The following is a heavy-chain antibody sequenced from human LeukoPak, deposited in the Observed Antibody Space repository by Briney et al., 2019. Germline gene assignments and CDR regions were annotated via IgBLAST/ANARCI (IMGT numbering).Heavy chain of an antibody. Sequence: GGSLRLSCAASGFTFSSYRMSWVRQAPGKGLEWVANIDQDGSEKYNVDSVKGRFTVSRDNAKNSLYLQMNNLRAEDTAVYYCARGSNWAFDNWGQGTLVTVSS. J-gene: IGHJ4*02. CDR1: GFTFSSYR. CDR2: IDQDGSEK. CDR3: ARGSNWAFDN. V-gene: IGHV3-7*05. D-gene: IGHD2-8*01.